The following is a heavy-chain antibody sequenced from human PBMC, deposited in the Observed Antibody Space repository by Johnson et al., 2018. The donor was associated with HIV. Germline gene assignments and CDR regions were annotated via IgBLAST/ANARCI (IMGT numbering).Heavy chain of an antibody. Sequence: VQLVESGGGLVKPGGSLRLSCAASGFTFGDYYMTWIRQAPGKGLEWVSVIYSGGTTYNADSVKGRFTISRDNSKNTLYLQMNSLRAEDTAVYYCAKDQGIGLSTDDAFDIWGQGTMVTVSS. J-gene: IGHJ3*02. V-gene: IGHV3-66*02. D-gene: IGHD1-14*01. CDR3: AKDQGIGLSTDDAFDI. CDR1: GFTFGDYY. CDR2: IYSGGTT.